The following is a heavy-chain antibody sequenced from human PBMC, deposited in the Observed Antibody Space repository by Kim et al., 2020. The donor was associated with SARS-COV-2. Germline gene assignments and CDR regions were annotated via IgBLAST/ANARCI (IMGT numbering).Heavy chain of an antibody. D-gene: IGHD6-13*01. CDR1: GGSISSYY. V-gene: IGHV4-59*01. J-gene: IGHJ4*02. CDR2: IYYSGST. CDR3: ARVGVIAAAAFFDY. Sequence: SETLSLTCTVSGGSISSYYWSWIRQPPGKGLEWIGYIYYSGSTNYNPSLKSRVTISVDTSKNQFSLKLSSVTAADTAVYYCARVGVIAAAAFFDYWGQGTLVTVSS.